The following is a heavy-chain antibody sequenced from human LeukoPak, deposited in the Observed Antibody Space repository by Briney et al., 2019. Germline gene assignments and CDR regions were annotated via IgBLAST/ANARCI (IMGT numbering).Heavy chain of an antibody. CDR3: ARDGYCSSTSCRDAFDI. V-gene: IGHV3-21*01. CDR2: ISSSSSYI. D-gene: IGHD2-2*03. J-gene: IGHJ3*02. Sequence: GGSLRLSCAASGFTFSSYSMNWVRQAPGKGLEWVSSISSSSSYIYYADSVKGRFTISRDNAKNSLYLQMYSLRAEDTAVYYCARDGYCSSTSCRDAFDIWGQGTMVTVSS. CDR1: GFTFSSYS.